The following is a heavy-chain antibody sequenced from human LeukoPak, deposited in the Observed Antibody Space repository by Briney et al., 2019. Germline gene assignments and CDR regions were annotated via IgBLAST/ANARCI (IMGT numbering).Heavy chain of an antibody. CDR1: GYSFTSYS. CDR3: ARHNSYVTSTIYYFMDA. D-gene: IGHD2/OR15-2a*01. CDR2: IYLGESDT. Sequence: GEPLNISCKRSGYSFTSYSIGWVPQIHGKGLEWIDIIYLGESDTRYSPSFQGQVTISADKSTSTAYLQWSSLKASDTAIYYCARHNSYVTSTIYYFMDAWGKGTTVTVSS. V-gene: IGHV5-51*01. J-gene: IGHJ6*03.